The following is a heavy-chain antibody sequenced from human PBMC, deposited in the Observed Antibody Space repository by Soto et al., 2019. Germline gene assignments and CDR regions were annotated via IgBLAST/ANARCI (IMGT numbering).Heavy chain of an antibody. V-gene: IGHV1-69*02. CDR3: ARTFPTGTDLGDY. J-gene: IGHJ4*02. Sequence: QVQLVQSGAEVKKPGSSVKVSCKASGGTFSSYTISWVRQAHGQGLEWMGRIIPILVIANYAQKFQGRVTITEDKATSTAYMELSSLRSEDTSVYYCARTFPTGTDLGDYCGQGTLVTVSS. D-gene: IGHD1-1*01. CDR2: IIPILVIA. CDR1: GGTFSSYT.